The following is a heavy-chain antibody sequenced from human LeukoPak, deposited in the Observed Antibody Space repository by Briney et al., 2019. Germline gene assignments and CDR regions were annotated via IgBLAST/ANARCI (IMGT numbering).Heavy chain of an antibody. CDR2: INPNSGGT. Sequence: ASVKVSCKASGYTFTGYYMHWVRQAPGQGLEWMGWINPNSGGTNYAQKFQGWVTMTRDTSISTAYMELSRLRSDDTAVYYCARGSPTEGYYYGMDVWGQGTTVTVSS. V-gene: IGHV1-2*04. CDR3: ARGSPTEGYYYGMDV. CDR1: GYTFTGYY. D-gene: IGHD4-17*01. J-gene: IGHJ6*02.